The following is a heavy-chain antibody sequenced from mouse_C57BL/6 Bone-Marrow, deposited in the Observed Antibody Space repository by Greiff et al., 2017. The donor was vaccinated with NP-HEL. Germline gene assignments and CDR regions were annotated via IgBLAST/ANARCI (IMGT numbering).Heavy chain of an antibody. D-gene: IGHD2-5*01. CDR3: ARRNYSKRYFDV. V-gene: IGHV1-64*01. J-gene: IGHJ1*03. CDR1: GYTFTSYW. Sequence: VQLQQPGAELVKPGASVKLSCKASGYTFTSYWMHWVKQRPGQGLEWIGMIHPNSSSTNYNEKFKSKATLTVDKSSSTAYMQLSSLTSEDSAVYYCARRNYSKRYFDVWGTGTTVTVSS. CDR2: IHPNSSST.